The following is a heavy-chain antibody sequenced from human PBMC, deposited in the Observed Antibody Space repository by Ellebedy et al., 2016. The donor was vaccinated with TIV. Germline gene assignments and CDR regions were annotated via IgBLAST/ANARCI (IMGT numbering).Heavy chain of an antibody. CDR1: GFSLSTSGMC. CDR2: IDWDDDK. J-gene: IGHJ5*02. D-gene: IGHD6-13*01. Sequence: SGPTLVXPTQTLTLTCTFSGFSLSTSGMCVSWIRQPPGKALEWLALIDWDDDKYYSTSLKTRLTISKDTSKNQVVLTMTNMDPVDTATYYCARSYRTPYSSSCVNWFDPWGQGTLVTVSS. V-gene: IGHV2-70*01. CDR3: ARSYRTPYSSSCVNWFDP.